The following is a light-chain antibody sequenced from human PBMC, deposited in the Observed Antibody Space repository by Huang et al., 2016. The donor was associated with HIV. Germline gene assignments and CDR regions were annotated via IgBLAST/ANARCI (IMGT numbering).Light chain of an antibody. CDR3: HQHSSWPGT. V-gene: IGKV3-11*02. J-gene: IGKJ1*01. CDR1: QSGGSY. Sequence: DIVLTQSPATLSLSPGERATLSCRAGQSGGSYLAWYQQTPGQAPRLLVSDASHRATGIPARFSGGGAGRDFTLTISSLEPEDFAVYYCHQHSSWPGTFGQGTRVEIK. CDR2: DAS.